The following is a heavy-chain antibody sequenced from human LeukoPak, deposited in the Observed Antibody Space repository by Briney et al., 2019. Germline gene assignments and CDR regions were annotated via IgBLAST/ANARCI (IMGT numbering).Heavy chain of an antibody. J-gene: IGHJ4*02. CDR1: GFTFSDYY. CDR3: ARDFLSGYYYDSSGTGYFDY. V-gene: IGHV3-11*01. D-gene: IGHD3-22*01. Sequence: GGSLRLSCAASGFTFSDYYMSWIRQAPGKGLEWVSYISSSGSTIYYADSVKGRFTISRDNAKNSLYLQMNSPRAEDTAVYYCARDFLSGYYYDSSGTGYFDYWGQGTLVTVSS. CDR2: ISSSGSTI.